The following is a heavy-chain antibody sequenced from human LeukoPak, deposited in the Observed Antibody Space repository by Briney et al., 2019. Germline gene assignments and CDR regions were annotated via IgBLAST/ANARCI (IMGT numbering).Heavy chain of an antibody. J-gene: IGHJ4*02. Sequence: PGGSLRLSCAASGFTFSSYSMNWVRQAPGKGLEWVSSISSSSSYIYYADSVKGRFTISRDNAKNSLYLQMNSLRAEDTAVYYCARGSLRGIAVAGRAAFDYWGQGTLVTVSS. CDR1: GFTFSSYS. V-gene: IGHV3-21*01. CDR2: ISSSSSYI. D-gene: IGHD6-19*01. CDR3: ARGSLRGIAVAGRAAFDY.